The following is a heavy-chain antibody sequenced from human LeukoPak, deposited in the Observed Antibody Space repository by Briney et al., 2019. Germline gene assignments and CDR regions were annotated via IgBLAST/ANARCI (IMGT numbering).Heavy chain of an antibody. CDR2: ISWNSGSI. J-gene: IGHJ3*02. CDR3: ARSQQRGRAFDI. Sequence: PGRSLRLSCAASGFTFDDYAMHWVRQAPGKGLEWVSGISWNSGSIGYADSVKGRFTISRDNAKNSLYLQMNSLRAEDMALYYCARSQQRGRAFDIWGQGTMVTVSS. CDR1: GFTFDDYA. V-gene: IGHV3-9*03. D-gene: IGHD1-1*01.